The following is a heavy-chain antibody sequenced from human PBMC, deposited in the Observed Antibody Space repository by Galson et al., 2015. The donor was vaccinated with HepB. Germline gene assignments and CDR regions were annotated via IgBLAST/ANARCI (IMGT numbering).Heavy chain of an antibody. CDR3: ARDPGAGYYYGSGTYLPNWYFDL. CDR1: GGTFSSYA. D-gene: IGHD3-10*01. CDR2: IIPILGIA. Sequence: SVKVSCKASGGTFSSYAISWVRQAPGQGLEWMGRIIPILGIANYAQKFQGRVTITADKSTSTAYMELSSLRSEDTAVYYCARDPGAGYYYGSGTYLPNWYFDLWGRGTLVTVSS. J-gene: IGHJ2*01. V-gene: IGHV1-69*04.